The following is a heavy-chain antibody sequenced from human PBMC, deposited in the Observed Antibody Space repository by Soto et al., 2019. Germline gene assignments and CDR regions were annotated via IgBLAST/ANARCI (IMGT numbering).Heavy chain of an antibody. D-gene: IGHD3-10*01. CDR3: ARDHAGSGTINFDY. V-gene: IGHV4-34*01. Sequence: SETLSLTCAVYVGSFSGYYWSWIRQPPGKGLEWIGEINRSGSTNYNPSLKGRVDISVDTSKNQFSLKLSSVTAADTAVYYCARDHAGSGTINFDYWGQGTPVTVSS. CDR1: VGSFSGYY. J-gene: IGHJ4*02. CDR2: INRSGST.